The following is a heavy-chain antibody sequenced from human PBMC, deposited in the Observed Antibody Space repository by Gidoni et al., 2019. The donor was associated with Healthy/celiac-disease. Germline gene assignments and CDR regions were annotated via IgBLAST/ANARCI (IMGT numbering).Heavy chain of an antibody. CDR1: GGSISSYY. V-gene: IGHV4-59*08. D-gene: IGHD6-13*01. Sequence: QVQLQESGPGLVKPSETLSLTCTVSGGSISSYYWSWIRQPPGKGLEWIGYIYYSGSTNYNPSLKSRVTISVDTSKNQFSLKLSSVTAADAAVYYCARKAAAAGFDPWGQGTLVTVSS. CDR2: IYYSGST. CDR3: ARKAAAAGFDP. J-gene: IGHJ5*02.